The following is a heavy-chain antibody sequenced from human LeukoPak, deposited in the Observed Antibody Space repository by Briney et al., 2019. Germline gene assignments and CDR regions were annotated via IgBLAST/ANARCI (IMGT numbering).Heavy chain of an antibody. Sequence: ASVKVSCKASGGTFSSYAISWVRQAPGQGLEWMGRIIPILGIANYAQKFQGRVTITADKSTSTAYMELSSLRSEDTAVYYCARDSRGGSCCDSWGQGTLVTVSS. D-gene: IGHD2-15*01. J-gene: IGHJ4*02. CDR3: ARDSRGGSCCDS. V-gene: IGHV1-69*04. CDR2: IIPILGIA. CDR1: GGTFSSYA.